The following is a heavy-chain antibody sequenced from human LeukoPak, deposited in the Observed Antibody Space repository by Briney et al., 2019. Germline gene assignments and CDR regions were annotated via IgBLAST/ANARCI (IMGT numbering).Heavy chain of an antibody. CDR3: AREGYYYDSSGYYTNDY. V-gene: IGHV4-34*01. D-gene: IGHD3-22*01. J-gene: IGHJ4*02. CDR1: GGSFSGYY. Sequence: SETLSLTCAVYGGSFSGYYWNWIRQPPGKGLEWIGEINHSGSTNYNPSLKSRVTISVDTSKNQFSLKLSSVTAADTAVYYCAREGYYYDSSGYYTNDYWGQGTLVTVSS. CDR2: INHSGST.